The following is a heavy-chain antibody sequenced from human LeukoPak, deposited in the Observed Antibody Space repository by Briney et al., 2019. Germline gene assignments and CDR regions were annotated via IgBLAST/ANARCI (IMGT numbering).Heavy chain of an antibody. V-gene: IGHV1-2*06. CDR1: GYTFTGYY. CDR2: INPNSGGT. CDR3: AREQPADNYYGMDV. D-gene: IGHD2-2*01. J-gene: IGHJ6*02. Sequence: ASVKVSCEASGYTFTGYYMHWVRQAPGQGLEWMGRINPNSGGTNYAQKFQGRVTMTRDTSISTAYMELSSLRSDDTAVYYCAREQPADNYYGMDVWGQGTTVTVSS.